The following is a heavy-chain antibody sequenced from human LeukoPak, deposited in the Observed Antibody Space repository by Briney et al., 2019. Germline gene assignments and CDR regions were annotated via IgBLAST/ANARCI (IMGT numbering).Heavy chain of an antibody. V-gene: IGHV3-33*01. Sequence: PERSLRLPCAASGFTSSIYGMLWVRQAPGKGLEWVALIWYDGSKKYYADSVKGRFTISRDNSKNTLSLQMNSLRAEDTAVYYCARVAVAGTGHYYYGMDVWGQGTTVTVSS. CDR1: GFTSSIYG. CDR2: IWYDGSKK. D-gene: IGHD6-19*01. CDR3: ARVAVAGTGHYYYGMDV. J-gene: IGHJ6*02.